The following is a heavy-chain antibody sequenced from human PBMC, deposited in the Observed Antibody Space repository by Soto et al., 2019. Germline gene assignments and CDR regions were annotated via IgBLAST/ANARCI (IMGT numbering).Heavy chain of an antibody. CDR1: GFTFSSYW. D-gene: IGHD3-22*01. CDR2: INSDGSST. CDR3: ARPHYDSSCAEYFQH. Sequence: GGSLRLSCAASGFTFSSYWMHWVRQAPGKGLEWVSRINSDGSSTSYADSVKGRFTISRDNAKNTLYLQMNSLRAEDTAVYYCARPHYDSSCAEYFQHWGQGTLVTVSS. J-gene: IGHJ1*01. V-gene: IGHV3-74*01.